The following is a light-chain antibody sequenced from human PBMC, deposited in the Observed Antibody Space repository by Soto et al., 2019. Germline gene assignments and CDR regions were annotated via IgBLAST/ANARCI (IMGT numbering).Light chain of an antibody. CDR3: SSYKSSIV. CDR1: SSAVGGYNY. CDR2: DVS. J-gene: IGLJ2*01. Sequence: QSALTQPASVSGSPGQSITISCTGTSSAVGGYNYVSWYQQHPGKAPKLMIYDVSNRPSWVSNRFSGSKPGNPASLTFSGLQAEDEADYYCSSYKSSIVFSGGTKLTVL. V-gene: IGLV2-14*01.